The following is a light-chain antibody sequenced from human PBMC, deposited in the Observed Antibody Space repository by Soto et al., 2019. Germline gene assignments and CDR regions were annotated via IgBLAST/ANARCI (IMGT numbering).Light chain of an antibody. J-gene: IGKJ1*01. CDR3: LQYGSSPRT. CDR1: QSVSNH. Sequence: EIVMTQSPATLSVSPGERATLSCRASQSVSNHLARYQHKAGQTPRLLIYGASSRATGIPDRFRGSGSGTDFTLPISGLEPDDLAVYYCLQYGSSPRTFGRGTNVDIK. V-gene: IGKV3-20*01. CDR2: GAS.